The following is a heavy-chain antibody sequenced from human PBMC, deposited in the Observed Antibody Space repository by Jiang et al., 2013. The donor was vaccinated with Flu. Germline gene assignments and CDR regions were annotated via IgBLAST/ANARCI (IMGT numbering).Heavy chain of an antibody. J-gene: IGHJ4*02. D-gene: IGHD6-13*01. CDR2: T. Sequence: TNYSPSLKSRVTISVDKSKNQFSLKLSSVTAADTAVYYCARVEAGSSRYARIYYFDYWGQGTLVTVSS. CDR3: ARVEAGSSRYARIYYFDY. V-gene: IGHV4-4*02.